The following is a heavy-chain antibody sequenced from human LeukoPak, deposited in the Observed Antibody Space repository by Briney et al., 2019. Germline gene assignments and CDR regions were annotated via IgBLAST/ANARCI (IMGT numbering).Heavy chain of an antibody. CDR3: ARYTATTVAFDY. CDR1: GGSISSGDYY. Sequence: SETLSLTCTVSGGSISSGDYYWSWIRQPPGKGRGGVGNIYYSGSTNYNPSLKSRVTISVDTSKNQFSLKLSSVTAAATVVYYCARYTATTVAFDYWGQGTLVTVSS. V-gene: IGHV4-30-4*01. CDR2: IYYSGST. J-gene: IGHJ4*02. D-gene: IGHD4-23*01.